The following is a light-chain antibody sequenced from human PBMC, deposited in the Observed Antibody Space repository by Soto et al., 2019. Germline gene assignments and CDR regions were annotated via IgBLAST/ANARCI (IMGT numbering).Light chain of an antibody. Sequence: QSALTQPRSVSGSPGQSVTISCTGTSSDIGGYNYVSWYQQHPGKAPKLMIYDVIKRPSRVPDRFSGSKSGNTASLTIYGLQAEDEADYYCCSYAGSYTHVFGTGTKLTVL. CDR1: SSDIGGYNY. CDR3: CSYAGSYTHV. V-gene: IGLV2-11*01. J-gene: IGLJ1*01. CDR2: DVI.